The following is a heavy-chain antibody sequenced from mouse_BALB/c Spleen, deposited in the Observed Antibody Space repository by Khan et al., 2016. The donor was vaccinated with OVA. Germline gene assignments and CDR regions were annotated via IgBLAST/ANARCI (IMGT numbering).Heavy chain of an antibody. J-gene: IGHJ2*01. CDR3: AGTSYYGNYYFDY. Sequence: EVQLVESGPSLVKPSQTLSLTCSVTGDSITSGYWNWIRKFPGNKLEYMGYISYTGSTYYNPSLKSRISITRDTSKNQHYLQLNSMTTEDSATDYCAGTSYYGNYYFDYWGQGTTLTVSS. D-gene: IGHD2-10*01. V-gene: IGHV3-8*02. CDR2: ISYTGST. CDR1: GDSITSGY.